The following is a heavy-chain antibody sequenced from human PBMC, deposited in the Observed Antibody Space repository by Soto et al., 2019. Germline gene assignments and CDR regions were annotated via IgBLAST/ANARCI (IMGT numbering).Heavy chain of an antibody. Sequence: QVQLVQSGAEVKKPGSSVKVSCKASGGTFSDYTITWVRQAPGQGLEWMGGIIPILGSAKYAQKFQGRVTITADESTSTAYMELSSLRYEDTAVYYCARDRITGTTYDYWGQGTLVTVSS. V-gene: IGHV1-69*01. CDR3: ARDRITGTTYDY. CDR1: GGTFSDYT. D-gene: IGHD1-20*01. J-gene: IGHJ4*02. CDR2: IIPILGSA.